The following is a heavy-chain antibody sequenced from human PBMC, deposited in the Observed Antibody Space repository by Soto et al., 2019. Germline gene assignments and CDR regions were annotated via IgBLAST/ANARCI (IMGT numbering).Heavy chain of an antibody. CDR2: IKSKTDGGTT. D-gene: IGHD3-22*01. J-gene: IGHJ4*02. CDR3: TTVGTAGDYYDSSGYSEEIDY. Sequence: GGSLRLSCAASGFTFSNAWMNWVRQAPGKGLEWVGRIKSKTDGGTTDYAAPVKGRFTISRDDSKNTLYLQMNSLKTEDTAVYYCTTVGTAGDYYDSSGYSEEIDYWGRGTLVTVSS. CDR1: GFTFSNAW. V-gene: IGHV3-15*07.